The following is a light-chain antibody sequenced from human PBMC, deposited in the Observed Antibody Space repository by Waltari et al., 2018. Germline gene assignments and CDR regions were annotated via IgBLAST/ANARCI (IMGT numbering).Light chain of an antibody. V-gene: IGLV3-21*02. CDR1: NIGSTS. Sequence: SYVLTQPPPVSVAPGQTTKITRGGHNIGSTSEPWYQQKPGQPPVLAVDDDTDRPSVIPERFSGSNSGNTATLTISSVEAGDEADYYCQVYNTNSDHVVFGGGTKLTVL. J-gene: IGLJ2*01. CDR2: DDT. CDR3: QVYNTNSDHVV.